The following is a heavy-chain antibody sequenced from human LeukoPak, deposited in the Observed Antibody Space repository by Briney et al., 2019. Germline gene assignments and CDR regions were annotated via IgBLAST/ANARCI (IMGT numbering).Heavy chain of an antibody. V-gene: IGHV3-33*01. J-gene: IGHJ3*01. Sequence: GGSLRLSCAVSGIPFKKYGMHWVRQAPGKGLEWVATIWHDGSPTMYADSAKGRFTISRDDSKNMLYLQMNSLRAEDTAEYYCVTHYKWDLLVHAFWGQGTRVTVSS. D-gene: IGHD1-26*01. CDR1: GIPFKKYG. CDR2: IWHDGSPT. CDR3: VTHYKWDLLVHAF.